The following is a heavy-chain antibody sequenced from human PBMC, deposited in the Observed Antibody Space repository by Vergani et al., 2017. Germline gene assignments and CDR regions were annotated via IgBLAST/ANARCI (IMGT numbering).Heavy chain of an antibody. CDR2: ISGDGGST. Sequence: EVQLVESGGGLVKPGGSLRLSCAASGFTFDDYAMHWVRQAPGKGLEWVSLISGDGGSTYYADSLKGRFTISRDNSKNSLYLQMNSLRTEDTALYYCAKDIFRYYYYGMDVWGQGTTVTVSS. J-gene: IGHJ6*02. V-gene: IGHV3-43*02. CDR3: AKDIFRYYYYGMDV. CDR1: GFTFDDYA.